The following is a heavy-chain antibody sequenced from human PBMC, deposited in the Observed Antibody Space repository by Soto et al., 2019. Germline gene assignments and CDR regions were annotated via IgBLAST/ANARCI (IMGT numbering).Heavy chain of an antibody. CDR2: IYYRGST. J-gene: IGHJ4*02. CDR3: AREPGSHDSSGYYLSGYFDY. Sequence: QVQLQESGPGLVKPSQTLSLTCTVSGGSISSGGYYWSWIRQHPGKGLEWIGYIYYRGSTYYNPSLKIRVTISVDPSKNQFSLKLSSVTAADTAVYYCAREPGSHDSSGYYLSGYFDYWGQGTLVTVSA. V-gene: IGHV4-31*03. CDR1: GGSISSGGYY. D-gene: IGHD3-22*01.